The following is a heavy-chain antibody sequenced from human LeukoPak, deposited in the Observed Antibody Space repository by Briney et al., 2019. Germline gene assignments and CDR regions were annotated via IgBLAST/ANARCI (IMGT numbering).Heavy chain of an antibody. J-gene: IGHJ2*01. Sequence: SETLSLTCTLPGGSASGSYSSWLRQSPGKGLEWIGYVYHSGFTDYNPSLRSRLSISVDTSRNQFSLKLTSATAADTAMYYCARDQRCSRYDGGCDQWYFDLWGRGTLVTVSS. D-gene: IGHD5-12*01. CDR2: VYHSGFT. V-gene: IGHV4-59*02. CDR1: GGSASGSY. CDR3: ARDQRCSRYDGGCDQWYFDL.